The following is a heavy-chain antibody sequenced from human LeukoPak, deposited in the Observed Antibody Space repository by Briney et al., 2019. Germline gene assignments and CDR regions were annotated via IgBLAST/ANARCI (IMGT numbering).Heavy chain of an antibody. CDR1: GVSISSTIYY. CDR3: ARFYCSGGDCYFNY. CDR2: IYYSGST. D-gene: IGHD2-15*01. V-gene: IGHV4-39*01. J-gene: IGHJ4*02. Sequence: PSETLSLTCTVSGVSISSTIYYWGWIRQPPGKGLEWIGSIYYSGSTYYNPSLKSRVTISGDTSKNQFSLNLSSVTAADTAVYYCARFYCSGGDCYFNYWGQGILVTVSS.